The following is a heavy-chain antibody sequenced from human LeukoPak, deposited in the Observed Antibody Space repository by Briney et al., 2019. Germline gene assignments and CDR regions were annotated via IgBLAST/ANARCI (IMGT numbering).Heavy chain of an antibody. CDR1: GGSISSGGYY. J-gene: IGHJ4*02. D-gene: IGHD1-26*01. CDR2: IYYSGST. V-gene: IGHV4-30-4*08. Sequence: SETLSLTCTVSGGSISSGGYYWSWIRQHPGKGLEWIGYIYYSGSTYYNPSLKSRVTISVDTSKNQFSLKLSSVTAADTAVYYCARDSPPYWGAGGIDYWGQGTLVTVSS. CDR3: ARDSPPYWGAGGIDY.